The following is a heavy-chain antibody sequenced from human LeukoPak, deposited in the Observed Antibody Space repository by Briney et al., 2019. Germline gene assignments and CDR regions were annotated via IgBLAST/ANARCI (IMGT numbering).Heavy chain of an antibody. Sequence: GASVKVSCKASGYTFTGYYMHWVRQAPGQGLEWMGGIIPIFGTANYAQKFQGRVTITADESTSTAYMELSSLRSEDTAVYYCARASGGSGSYYRPSAFDIWGQGTMVTVSS. CDR3: ARASGGSGSYYRPSAFDI. V-gene: IGHV1-69*13. CDR1: GYTFTGYY. CDR2: IIPIFGTA. J-gene: IGHJ3*02. D-gene: IGHD3-10*01.